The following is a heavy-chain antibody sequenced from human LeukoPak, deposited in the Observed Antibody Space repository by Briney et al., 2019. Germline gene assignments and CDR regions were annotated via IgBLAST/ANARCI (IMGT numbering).Heavy chain of an antibody. D-gene: IGHD3-10*01. CDR2: IYPGDSDT. Sequence: GESLKISCKGSGYSFTSYWIGWVRQLPGKGLEWMGIIYPGDSDTRYTPSFRGQVTISADKSISTAYLQWSSLKASDSAMYYCARQRSTGVDYWGQGTLVTVSS. CDR3: ARQRSTGVDY. V-gene: IGHV5-51*01. CDR1: GYSFTSYW. J-gene: IGHJ4*02.